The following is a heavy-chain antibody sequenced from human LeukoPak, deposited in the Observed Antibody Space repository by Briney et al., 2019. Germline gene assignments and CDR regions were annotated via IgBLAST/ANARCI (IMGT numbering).Heavy chain of an antibody. CDR1: GFTFSSYG. V-gene: IGHV3-23*01. D-gene: IGHD3-10*01. Sequence: GGSLRLSCAASGFTFSSYGMTWVRQAPGKGLEWVSSITGSGALTYYADSVKGRFTISKDNAMDTLFLQMNSLRADDTAVYYCAKDRVDGSGSQFDSWGQGSLVTVSS. J-gene: IGHJ4*02. CDR2: ITGSGALT. CDR3: AKDRVDGSGSQFDS.